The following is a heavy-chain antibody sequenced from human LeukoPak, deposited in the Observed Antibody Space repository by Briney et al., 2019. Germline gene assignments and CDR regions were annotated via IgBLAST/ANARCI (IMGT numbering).Heavy chain of an antibody. CDR1: GGSISSSSYY. V-gene: IGHV4-39*01. Sequence: SETLSLTCTVSGGSISSSSYYWGWIRQPPGKGLEWIGSIYYSGSTYYNPSLKSRVTISVDTSKNQFSLKLSSVTAADTAVYYCARHVEGYDFWSGYYRLYYYYGMDVWGQGTTVTVSS. CDR2: IYYSGST. J-gene: IGHJ6*02. CDR3: ARHVEGYDFWSGYYRLYYYYGMDV. D-gene: IGHD3-3*01.